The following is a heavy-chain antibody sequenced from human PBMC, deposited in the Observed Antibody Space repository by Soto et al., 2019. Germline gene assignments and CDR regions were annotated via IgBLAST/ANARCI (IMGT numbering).Heavy chain of an antibody. Sequence: QVQLVQSGAEVRKPGASVKVSCKTSAYFFTAYYIHWVRQAPGQGLEWMGWINPKNGATNYPQNFQGCVPWNSDMSINTAYIELSSLMSDHTAVYYCARDHNPDHYAHGMDAWGQGTTVIVSS. CDR2: INPKNGAT. J-gene: IGHJ6*02. V-gene: IGHV1-2*04. CDR1: AYFFTAYY. D-gene: IGHD4-17*01. CDR3: ARDHNPDHYAHGMDA.